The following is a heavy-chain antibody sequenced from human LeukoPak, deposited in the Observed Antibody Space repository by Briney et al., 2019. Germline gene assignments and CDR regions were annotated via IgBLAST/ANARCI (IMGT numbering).Heavy chain of an antibody. J-gene: IGHJ4*02. D-gene: IGHD3-3*01. CDR1: GYSISSGYY. Sequence: PSATLSLTCTVSGYSISSGYYWGWIRQPPGKGLEWIGSIYHSGSTYYNPSLKSRVTISVDTSKNQFSLKLSSVTAADTAVYYCAREGPTYYDFWYYFDYWGQGTLVTVSS. V-gene: IGHV4-38-2*02. CDR2: IYHSGST. CDR3: AREGPTYYDFWYYFDY.